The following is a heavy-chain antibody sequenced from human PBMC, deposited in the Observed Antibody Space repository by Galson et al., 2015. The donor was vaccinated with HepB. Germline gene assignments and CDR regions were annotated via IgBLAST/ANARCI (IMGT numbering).Heavy chain of an antibody. CDR2: IYYSGST. V-gene: IGHV4-39*07. CDR1: GGSISSSSYY. CDR3: ARDSGSRRIGFDY. J-gene: IGHJ4*02. D-gene: IGHD1-26*01. Sequence: SETLSLTCTVSGGSISSSSYYWGWIRQPPGKGLEWIGSIYYSGSTYYNPSLKSRVTISVDTSKNQFSLKLSSVTAADTAVYYCARDSGSRRIGFDYWGQGTLVTVSS.